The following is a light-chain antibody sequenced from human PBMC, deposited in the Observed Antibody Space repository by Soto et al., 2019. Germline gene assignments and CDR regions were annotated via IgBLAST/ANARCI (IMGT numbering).Light chain of an antibody. CDR3: QQSYSFIWK. Sequence: DIQMTQSPSSLSASVGGRVTITCRASQRISTYLNWYQQKPGKAPNLLIYGASSLQRGVPSRFSGSGSGTDFTLTISSLQPEDSATYYCQQSYSFIWKFGQGTKVDIK. J-gene: IGKJ1*01. CDR1: QRISTY. V-gene: IGKV1-39*01. CDR2: GAS.